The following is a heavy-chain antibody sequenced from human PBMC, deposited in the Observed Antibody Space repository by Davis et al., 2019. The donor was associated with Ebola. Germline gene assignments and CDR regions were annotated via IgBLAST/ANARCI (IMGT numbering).Heavy chain of an antibody. V-gene: IGHV3-23*01. Sequence: GGSLRLSCAASGFSFSNYAMSWARQAPGKGLEWVSAVNSNGGYTYYADSVKGRFTISRDTSTVYLQMNSLRVEDTAVYYCAKIEAYGSGNYFEYWGQGTLVTISP. J-gene: IGHJ4*02. CDR1: GFSFSNYA. CDR3: AKIEAYGSGNYFEY. D-gene: IGHD3-10*01. CDR2: VNSNGGYT.